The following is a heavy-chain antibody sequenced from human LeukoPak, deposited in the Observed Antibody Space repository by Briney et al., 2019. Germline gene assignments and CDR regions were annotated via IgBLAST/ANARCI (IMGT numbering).Heavy chain of an antibody. D-gene: IGHD6-13*01. Sequence: SETLSLTCTVSGGSISSGSYYWSWIRQPPGKGLEWIGYIYYSGSTNYNPSLKSGVTISVDTSKNQFSLKLSSVTAADTAVYYCARSDTAAAGYLSWDYWGQGTLVTVSS. CDR2: IYYSGST. CDR3: ARSDTAAAGYLSWDY. V-gene: IGHV4-61*01. CDR1: GGSISSGSYY. J-gene: IGHJ4*02.